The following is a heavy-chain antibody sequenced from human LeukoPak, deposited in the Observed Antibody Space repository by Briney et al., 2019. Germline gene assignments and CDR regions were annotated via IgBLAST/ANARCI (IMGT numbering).Heavy chain of an antibody. J-gene: IGHJ4*02. CDR3: ARMHDYGDYGRDDY. V-gene: IGHV3-48*03. CDR2: ISSSGSTI. CDR1: GFTFSSYE. Sequence: PGGSLRLSCAASGFTFSSYEMNWVRQAPGKGLEWVSYISSSGSTIYYADSVKGRFTISRDNAKNSLYLQMNSLRAEDTAVYYCARMHDYGDYGRDDYWGQGTLVTVSS. D-gene: IGHD4-17*01.